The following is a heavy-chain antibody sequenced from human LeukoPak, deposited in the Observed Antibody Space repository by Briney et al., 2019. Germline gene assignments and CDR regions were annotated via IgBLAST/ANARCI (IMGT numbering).Heavy chain of an antibody. V-gene: IGHV4-59*08. Sequence: SETLSLTCTVSVGSISSYYWSWIRQPPGKGLEWIGYIYYSGSTNYNPSLKSRVTISVDTSKNQFSLKLSSVTAADTAVYYCARHSIDYGEDYWGQGTLVTVSS. J-gene: IGHJ4*02. CDR3: ARHSIDYGEDY. CDR2: IYYSGST. CDR1: VGSISSYY. D-gene: IGHD4/OR15-4a*01.